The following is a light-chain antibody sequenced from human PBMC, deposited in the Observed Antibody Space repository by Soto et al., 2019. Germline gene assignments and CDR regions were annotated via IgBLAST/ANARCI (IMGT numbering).Light chain of an antibody. V-gene: IGKV4-1*01. J-gene: IGKJ1*01. Sequence: DIVMTQSPDSLAVSLGERATINCKSSQSVLYSSNNKNYLAWYQQKPGQPPKLLIYWASTRESGVPDRFSGSGSGTDFTLTISSLQAEDVVVYYCHQYNNWPPWTFGQGTKVEIK. CDR1: QSVLYSSNNKNY. CDR2: WAS. CDR3: HQYNNWPPWT.